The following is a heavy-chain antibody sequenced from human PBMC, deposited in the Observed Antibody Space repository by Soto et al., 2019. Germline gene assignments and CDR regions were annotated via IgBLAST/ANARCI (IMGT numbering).Heavy chain of an antibody. CDR2: IYYSGST. Sequence: SETLSLTCTLSAGSISSGGYYWSWIRQHPGKGLEWIGYIYYSGSTYYNPSLKIRVTISVHTSKNQFSLKLSSVTAADTAVYYCARGWSEFYDSSGYYQTFDDWGQGTLVTVSS. J-gene: IGHJ4*02. CDR3: ARGWSEFYDSSGYYQTFDD. V-gene: IGHV4-31*03. CDR1: AGSISSGGYY. D-gene: IGHD3-22*01.